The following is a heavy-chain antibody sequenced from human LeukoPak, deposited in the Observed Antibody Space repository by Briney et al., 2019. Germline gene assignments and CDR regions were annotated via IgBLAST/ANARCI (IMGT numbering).Heavy chain of an antibody. CDR3: ARVFRAVAGTTVDY. Sequence: TGGSLRLSCAASGFTFSSYSMNWVRQAPGKGLEWVSSISSSSYIYYADSVKGRFTISRDNAKNSLYLQMNSLRAEDTAVYYCARVFRAVAGTTVDYWGQGTLVTVSS. D-gene: IGHD6-19*01. J-gene: IGHJ4*02. CDR2: ISSSSYI. V-gene: IGHV3-21*01. CDR1: GFTFSSYS.